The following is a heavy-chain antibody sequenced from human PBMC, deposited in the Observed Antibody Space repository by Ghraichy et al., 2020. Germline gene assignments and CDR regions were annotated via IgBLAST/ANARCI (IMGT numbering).Heavy chain of an antibody. D-gene: IGHD6-6*01. CDR1: GFTFSSYS. CDR2: ISSSSSTI. Sequence: GGSLRLSCAASGFTFSSYSMNWVRQAPGKGLEWVSYISSSSSTIYYADSVKGRFTISRDNAKNSLYLQMNSLRDEDTAVYYCARDLFLYSSSSVLNWFDPWGQGTLVTVSS. J-gene: IGHJ5*02. V-gene: IGHV3-48*02. CDR3: ARDLFLYSSSSVLNWFDP.